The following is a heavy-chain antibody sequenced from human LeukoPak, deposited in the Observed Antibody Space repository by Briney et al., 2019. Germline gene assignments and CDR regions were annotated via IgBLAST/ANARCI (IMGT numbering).Heavy chain of an antibody. J-gene: IGHJ6*02. CDR2: ISSSSSYI. CDR3: ARASYYDSSGYYADDYYYYYGMDV. CDR1: GFTFSSYN. V-gene: IGHV3-21*01. Sequence: PGGSLRLSCAASGFTFSSYNMNWVRQAPGKGLEWVSSISSSSSYIHYADSVKGRFTISEDNAKNSLYLQMNSLRAEDTAVYYCARASYYDSSGYYADDYYYYYGMDVWGQGTTVTISS. D-gene: IGHD3-22*01.